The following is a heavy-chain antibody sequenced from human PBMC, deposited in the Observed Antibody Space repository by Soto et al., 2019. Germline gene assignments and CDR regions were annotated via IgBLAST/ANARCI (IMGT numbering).Heavy chain of an antibody. CDR2: IKSKVDGGTT. CDR1: GFTFSNAW. J-gene: IGHJ4*02. CDR3: NTGGYFLDY. V-gene: IGHV3-15*07. Sequence: EVQLVDSGGDLVKPGGSLRLSCAGSGFTFSNAWMNWVRQAPGKGLEWVGRIKSKVDGGTTDYAAPVKGRFIISRDDSNNTVSLQMNSPKTEDTAVYYCNTGGYFLDYWGQGTLVTVSS. D-gene: IGHD3-22*01.